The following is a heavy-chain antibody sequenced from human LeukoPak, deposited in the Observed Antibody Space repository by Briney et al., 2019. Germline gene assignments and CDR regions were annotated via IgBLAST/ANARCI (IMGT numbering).Heavy chain of an antibody. CDR2: IKQDGGEK. Sequence: GGSLRLSCAASGFTFSSYSMNWVRQAPGKGLEWVANIKQDGGEKYYVDSVKGRFTISRDNAKNSLYLQMDSLRAEDTAMYYCARLTTVTTFDSWGQGTLVTVSS. V-gene: IGHV3-7*01. CDR3: ARLTTVTTFDS. CDR1: GFTFSSYS. D-gene: IGHD4-17*01. J-gene: IGHJ4*02.